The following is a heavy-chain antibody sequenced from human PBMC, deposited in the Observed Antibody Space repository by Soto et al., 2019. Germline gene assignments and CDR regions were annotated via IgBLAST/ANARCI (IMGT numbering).Heavy chain of an antibody. Sequence: GGSLRLSCAASGFTFSSYAMSWVRQAPGKGLEWVSAISGSGGSTYYADSVKGRFTISRDNSKNTLYLQMNSLRAEDTAVYYCAKGAYMVRGVIREDDAFDIWGQGTMVTVS. CDR3: AKGAYMVRGVIREDDAFDI. CDR1: GFTFSSYA. CDR2: ISGSGGST. D-gene: IGHD3-10*01. J-gene: IGHJ3*02. V-gene: IGHV3-23*01.